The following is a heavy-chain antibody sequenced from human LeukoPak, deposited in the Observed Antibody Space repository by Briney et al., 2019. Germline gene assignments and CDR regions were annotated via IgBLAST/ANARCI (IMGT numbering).Heavy chain of an antibody. Sequence: RASVTVSFKASGYTFTGYYMHWVRQAPGQGLEWMGRINPNSGGTNYAQKFQGRVTMTRDTSIRTDYMGLNRLRSHDTAVYYCARDGSGVRGVIRGYDYYMDVWGRGTTVTVSS. V-gene: IGHV1-2*06. CDR3: ARDGSGVRGVIRGYDYYMDV. J-gene: IGHJ6*03. D-gene: IGHD3-10*01. CDR2: INPNSGGT. CDR1: GYTFTGYY.